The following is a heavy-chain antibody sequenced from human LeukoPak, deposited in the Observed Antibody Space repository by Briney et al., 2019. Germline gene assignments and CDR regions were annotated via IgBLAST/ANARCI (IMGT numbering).Heavy chain of an antibody. CDR1: GFRFGNYA. V-gene: IGHV3-30*02. Sequence: GGSLRLSCTASGFRFGNYAMNWVRQAPGKGLEWVAFIRYDGSNKYYADSVKGRFTISRDNSKNTLYLQMNSLRAEDTAVYYCAKAAAGDTESPRWGQGTLVTVSS. CDR3: AKAAAGDTESPR. CDR2: IRYDGSNK. D-gene: IGHD2-21*01. J-gene: IGHJ4*02.